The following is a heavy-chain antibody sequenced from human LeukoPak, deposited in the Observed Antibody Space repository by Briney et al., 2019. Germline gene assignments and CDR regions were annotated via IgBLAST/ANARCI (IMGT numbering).Heavy chain of an antibody. V-gene: IGHV3-23*01. CDR1: GFTFNKYD. CDR2: ITVRSDKT. J-gene: IGHJ4*02. CDR3: AKGGWLDD. Sequence: GGSLRLSCAASGFTFNKYDMIWARQAPGKGLEGVSPITVRSDKTYYTDSVKGRFATSRDNSKYTLYVQMNSLRAEDTALYYCAKGGWLDDLGQGALVTVSS. D-gene: IGHD6-19*01.